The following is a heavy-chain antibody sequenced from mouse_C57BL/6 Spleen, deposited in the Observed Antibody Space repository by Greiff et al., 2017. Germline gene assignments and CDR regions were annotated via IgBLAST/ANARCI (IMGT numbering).Heavy chain of an antibody. Sequence: EVQVVESGGDLVKPGGSLKLSCAASGFTFSSYGMSWVRQTPDKRLEWVATIRRGGSYTYYPDSVKGRFTISRDNAKNTLYLQMSSLKSEDTAMYYCASMGSTVVDDYAMDYWGQGTSVTVSS. CDR2: IRRGGSYT. CDR1: GFTFSSYG. D-gene: IGHD1-1*01. CDR3: ASMGSTVVDDYAMDY. V-gene: IGHV5-6*01. J-gene: IGHJ4*01.